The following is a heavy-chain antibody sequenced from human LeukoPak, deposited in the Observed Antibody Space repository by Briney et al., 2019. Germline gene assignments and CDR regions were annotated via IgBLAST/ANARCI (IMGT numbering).Heavy chain of an antibody. CDR2: IYYGGSA. CDR3: ARHLGARSFGEGFDP. D-gene: IGHD3-3*01. V-gene: IGHV4-39*01. Sequence: SETLSLTCTVSGGSISNIGYYWGWIRQPPGRXXXXXGSIYYGGSAFYNPSXXGRVTISVDTSKNQVSLKLNSVTAADTAVYYCARHLGARSFGEGFDPWGQGTLVTVSS. CDR1: GGSISNIGYY. J-gene: IGHJ5*01.